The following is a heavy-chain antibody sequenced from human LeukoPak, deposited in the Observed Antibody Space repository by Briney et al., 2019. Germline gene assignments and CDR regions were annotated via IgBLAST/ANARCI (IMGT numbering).Heavy chain of an antibody. Sequence: SETLSLTCAVYGGSFSGYYWSWIRQPPGKGLEWIGEINHSGSTNYNPSLKSRVTISVDTSKNQFSLKLSSVTAADTAVYYCAREGAAAGTRLERWFDPWGQGTLVTVSS. J-gene: IGHJ5*02. CDR3: AREGAAAGTRLERWFDP. CDR2: INHSGST. V-gene: IGHV4-34*01. CDR1: GGSFSGYY. D-gene: IGHD6-13*01.